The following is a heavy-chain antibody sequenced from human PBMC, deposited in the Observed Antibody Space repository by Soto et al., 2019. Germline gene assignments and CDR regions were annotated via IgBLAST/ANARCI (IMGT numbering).Heavy chain of an antibody. D-gene: IGHD4-4*01. CDR1: GYTFTSYD. V-gene: IGHV1-8*01. CDR3: ARERSNYATVRFDP. Sequence: QVQLVQSGAEVKKPGASVKASCKASGYTFTSYDINWVRQATGQGLEWMGWMNPNSGNTGYAQKFQGRVTMTRNTSISTAYMELSSLRSEDTAVYYCARERSNYATVRFDPWGQGTLVTVSS. J-gene: IGHJ5*02. CDR2: MNPNSGNT.